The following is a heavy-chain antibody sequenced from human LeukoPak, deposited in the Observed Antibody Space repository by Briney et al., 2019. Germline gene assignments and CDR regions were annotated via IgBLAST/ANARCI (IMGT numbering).Heavy chain of an antibody. D-gene: IGHD2-15*01. J-gene: IGHJ3*02. Sequence: SETLSLPCTHSGDSVSDGSYYGRWIRQSPGKGLEWIGYIYYSGSTNYNPSLKSRVTISVDTSKNQFSLKLSSVTAADTAVYYCARADCSGGSCYAFDIWRQGTMVTVSS. CDR2: IYYSGST. V-gene: IGHV4-61*01. CDR1: GDSVSDGSYY. CDR3: ARADCSGGSCYAFDI.